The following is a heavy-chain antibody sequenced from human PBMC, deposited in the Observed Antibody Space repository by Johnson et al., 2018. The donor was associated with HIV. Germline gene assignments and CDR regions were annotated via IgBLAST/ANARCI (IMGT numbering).Heavy chain of an antibody. Sequence: QVQLVESGGGLIQPGGSLRLSCAASGFTVSSNYMSWVRQAPGKGLEWVAFIPYDGSYKYYTDSVKGRFPISRDNSKNTLHLQMNSLRAEDTAVYYCARVSSSVTTARYGAFDIWGQGTMVTVSS. CDR1: GFTVSSNY. CDR2: IPYDGSYK. CDR3: ARVSSSVTTARYGAFDI. V-gene: IGHV3-30*02. J-gene: IGHJ3*02. D-gene: IGHD4-17*01.